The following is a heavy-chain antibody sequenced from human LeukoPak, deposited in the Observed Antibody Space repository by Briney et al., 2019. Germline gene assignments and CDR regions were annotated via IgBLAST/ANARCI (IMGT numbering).Heavy chain of an antibody. J-gene: IGHJ4*02. V-gene: IGHV4-59*01. CDR2: IYYGGST. CDR1: GGSISSYY. D-gene: IGHD1-1*01. Sequence: KPSETLFLTCTVSGGSISSYYWSWIRQPPGKELEWIGYIYYGGSTYYNPSLKSRVTISVDTSKNLFSLKLSSVTAADTAVYYCARVQRPLDGADYWGQGTLVTVSS. CDR3: ARVQRPLDGADY.